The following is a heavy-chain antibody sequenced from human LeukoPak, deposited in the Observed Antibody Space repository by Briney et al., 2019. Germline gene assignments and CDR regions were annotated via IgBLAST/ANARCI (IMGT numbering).Heavy chain of an antibody. CDR3: ASAYWLLSSIGFDP. J-gene: IGHJ5*02. Sequence: PSETLSLTCTVSGGSISSSSYYWGWIRQPPGKGLEWIGSIYYSGSTYYNPSLKSRVTISVDTSKNQFSLKLSSVTAADTAVYYCASAYWLLSSIGFDPWGQGTLVTVSS. CDR1: GGSISSSSYY. V-gene: IGHV4-39*07. D-gene: IGHD3-9*01. CDR2: IYYSGST.